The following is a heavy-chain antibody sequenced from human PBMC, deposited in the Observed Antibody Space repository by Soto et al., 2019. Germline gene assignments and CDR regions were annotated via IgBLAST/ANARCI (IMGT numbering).Heavy chain of an antibody. D-gene: IGHD6-19*01. J-gene: IGHJ4*02. CDR3: AKDITGSGWYSLDY. CDR2: ISWDGGST. V-gene: IGHV3-43*01. Sequence: EVQLLESGGVVVQPGGSLRLSCAASGFNFDDYTMHWVRQAPGKGLEWVSLISWDGGSTYHADSVKGRFTISRDNSKNSLYLQMNSLRTEDTALYYCAKDITGSGWYSLDYWGQGTLVTVSS. CDR1: GFNFDDYT.